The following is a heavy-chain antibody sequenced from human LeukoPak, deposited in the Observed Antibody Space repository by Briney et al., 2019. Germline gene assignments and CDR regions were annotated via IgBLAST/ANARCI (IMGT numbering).Heavy chain of an antibody. CDR1: GFTLSSYE. CDR3: AREQLGYYYMDV. Sequence: GGSLRLSCAASGFTLSSYEMNWVRQAPGKGLEWVSYISSSGSTIYYADSVKGRFTISRDNAKNSLYLQMNSLRAEDTAVYYCAREQLGYYYMDVWGKGTTVTISS. D-gene: IGHD6-13*01. V-gene: IGHV3-48*03. CDR2: ISSSGSTI. J-gene: IGHJ6*03.